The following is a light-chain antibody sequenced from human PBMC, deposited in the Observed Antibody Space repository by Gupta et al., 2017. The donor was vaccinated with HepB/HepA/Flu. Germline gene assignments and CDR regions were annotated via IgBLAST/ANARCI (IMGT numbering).Light chain of an antibody. Sequence: QSALTQPPSASVSPGQSVTISCTGTSSDVGSYNYVSWYQQHPGNAPKLMIYEVSKRPSGVPDRFSGYKSGNTASLTVSGLQAEDEADYYCSSYEDSKNVVFGGGTKLTVL. J-gene: IGLJ2*01. V-gene: IGLV2-8*01. CDR3: SSYEDSKNVV. CDR2: EVS. CDR1: SSDVGSYNY.